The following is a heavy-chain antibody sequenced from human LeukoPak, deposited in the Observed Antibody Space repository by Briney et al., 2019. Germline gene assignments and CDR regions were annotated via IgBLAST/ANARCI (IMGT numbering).Heavy chain of an antibody. V-gene: IGHV1-69*04. J-gene: IGHJ4*02. Sequence: SVKVSCKASGGTFSSYAISWVRQAPGQGLEWMGRIIPILGIANYAQKFQGRVTITADKSTSTAYMELSSLRSEDTAVYYCARGPGTVTTKVPFDYWGQGTLVTVSS. CDR3: ARGPGTVTTKVPFDY. CDR2: IIPILGIA. CDR1: GGTFSSYA. D-gene: IGHD4-17*01.